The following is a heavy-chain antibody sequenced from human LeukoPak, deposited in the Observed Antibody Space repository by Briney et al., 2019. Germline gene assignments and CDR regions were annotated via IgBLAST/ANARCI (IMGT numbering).Heavy chain of an antibody. V-gene: IGHV4-34*01. J-gene: IGHJ6*02. D-gene: IGHD3-22*01. Sequence: SETLSLTCAVYGGSFSGYYWSWIRQPPGKGLEWIGEINHSGSTNYNPSLKSRVTISADTSKNQFSLKLSSVTAADTAVYYCARAYYYDSSGYYRQHYYYYYGMDVWGQGTTVTVSS. CDR3: ARAYYYDSSGYYRQHYYYYYGMDV. CDR2: INHSGST. CDR1: GGSFSGYY.